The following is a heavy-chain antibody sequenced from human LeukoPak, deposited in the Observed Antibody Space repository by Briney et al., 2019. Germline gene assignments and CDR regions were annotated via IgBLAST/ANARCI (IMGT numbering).Heavy chain of an antibody. V-gene: IGHV3-21*01. Sequence: GGSLRLSCAASGFTFGTYSMNWVRQAPGKGLEWVSSISSTSGYIYYADSVKGRFAISRDNAKNSLYLQMSSLRAEDTAVYYCARDQSSAWYHASDIWGQGTMVTVSS. D-gene: IGHD6-19*01. J-gene: IGHJ3*02. CDR2: ISSTSGYI. CDR3: ARDQSSAWYHASDI. CDR1: GFTFGTYS.